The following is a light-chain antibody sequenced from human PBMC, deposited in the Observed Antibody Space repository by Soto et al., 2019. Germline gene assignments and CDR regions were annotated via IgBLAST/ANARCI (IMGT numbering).Light chain of an antibody. CDR2: EVT. CDR3: SSFASSNTWV. CDR1: SSDVGAYNY. V-gene: IGLV2-8*01. Sequence: QYALTQPPSASGSPGQSVTISCTGTSSDVGAYNYVSWYQQHAGKAPKLVIYEVTKRPSGVPDRFSGSKSANTASLTVSGLRAEDEADYYCSSFASSNTWVFGGGTKLTVL. J-gene: IGLJ3*02.